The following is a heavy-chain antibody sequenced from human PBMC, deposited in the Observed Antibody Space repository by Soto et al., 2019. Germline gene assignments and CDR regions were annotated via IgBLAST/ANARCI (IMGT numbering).Heavy chain of an antibody. CDR1: GGSVGSGAYY. J-gene: IGHJ3*01. CDR3: ARHDYADRAFDL. CDR2: IQYSGDT. D-gene: IGHD3-16*01. Sequence: SATLSLTCIVSGGSVGSGAYYWSWIRQPPGNSLEWIGYIQYSGDTNYNSSLKSRVNLSVDMYRTRFSLKLTSVTAADTDFYYCARHDYADRAFDLWGQCTIVTVSS. V-gene: IGHV4-61*08.